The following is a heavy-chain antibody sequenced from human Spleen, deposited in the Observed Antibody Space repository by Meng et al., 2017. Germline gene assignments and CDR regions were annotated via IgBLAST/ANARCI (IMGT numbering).Heavy chain of an antibody. V-gene: IGHV4-4*02. Sequence: QVQLRESGPALVKPSETLSLTCAVSGDSITNHNWWAWVRQPPGKGLEWIGEIPHRGSSAYNPSLKSRVSMSIDKSRNQFSLKLTSVTAADTAVYYCARARRILHSRLVAGWFDPWGQGTLVTVSS. D-gene: IGHD2-15*01. CDR2: IPHRGSS. J-gene: IGHJ5*02. CDR1: GDSITNHNW. CDR3: ARARRILHSRLVAGWFDP.